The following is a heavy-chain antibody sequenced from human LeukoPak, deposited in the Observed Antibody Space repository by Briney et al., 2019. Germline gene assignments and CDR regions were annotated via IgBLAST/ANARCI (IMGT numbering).Heavy chain of an antibody. Sequence: GGSLRLSCAASGFTFSSYAMSWVRQAPGKGLEWVSAISGSGGSTYYADSVKGRFTISRDNSKNTLYLQMNSLRAEDTAVYYCAKGGLGYSSSWYSEEYFDYWGQGTLVTVSS. V-gene: IGHV3-23*01. CDR3: AKGGLGYSSSWYSEEYFDY. CDR1: GFTFSSYA. CDR2: ISGSGGST. J-gene: IGHJ4*02. D-gene: IGHD6-13*01.